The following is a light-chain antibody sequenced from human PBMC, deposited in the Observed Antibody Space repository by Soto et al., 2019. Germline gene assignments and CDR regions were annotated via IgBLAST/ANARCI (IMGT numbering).Light chain of an antibody. J-gene: IGKJ3*01. Sequence: DIQMTQSPSYVSASVGDRVTITCRASQDISSWVARFQQKPGKAPKLLVFAASSLPRGVPSRFSGSESGADFTLTISSLQPEDFATYYCQQAYSFPFTFGPGTKVDF. V-gene: IGKV1-12*01. CDR3: QQAYSFPFT. CDR2: AAS. CDR1: QDISSW.